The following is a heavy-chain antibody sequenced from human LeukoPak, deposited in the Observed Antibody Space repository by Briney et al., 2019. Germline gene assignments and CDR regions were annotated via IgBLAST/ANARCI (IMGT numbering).Heavy chain of an antibody. CDR3: AKDPSSGYSSSRNWFGP. CDR2: ISGSGGST. V-gene: IGHV3-23*01. CDR1: GFTFSSCA. Sequence: GGSLRLSCAASGFTFSSCAMSWVRQAPGKGLEWVSAISGSGGSTYYADSVKGRFTISRDNSKNTLYLQMNSLRAEDTAVYYCAKDPSSGYSSSRNWFGPWGQGTLVTVSS. D-gene: IGHD6-13*01. J-gene: IGHJ5*02.